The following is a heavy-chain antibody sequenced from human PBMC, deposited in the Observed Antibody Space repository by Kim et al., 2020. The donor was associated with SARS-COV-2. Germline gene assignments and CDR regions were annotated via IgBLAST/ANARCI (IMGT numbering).Heavy chain of an antibody. CDR3: ARIPSSTWYGLKGTYYYYYGMDV. V-gene: IGHV3-7*01. Sequence: GGSLRLSCAASGFTFSNYWMSWVRQAPGKGLEWVANIKQDGDEKYYVDSVKGRFTISRDNAKNSMYLQMNSLRVEDTAVYFCARIPSSTWYGLKGTYYYYYGMDVWGQGTTVTVSS. CDR2: IKQDGDEK. D-gene: IGHD6-13*01. CDR1: GFTFSNYW. J-gene: IGHJ6*02.